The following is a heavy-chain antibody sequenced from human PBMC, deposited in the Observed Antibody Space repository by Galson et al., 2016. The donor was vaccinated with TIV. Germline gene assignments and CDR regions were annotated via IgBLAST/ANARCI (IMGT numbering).Heavy chain of an antibody. D-gene: IGHD5-18*01. CDR1: GFTFNSFA. Sequence: SLRLSCAASGFTFNSFAMSWVRQAPGKGLEWVSFISATGGSTYYADSVKGRFTNSRHYSKNTVYLQMNSLRPDDTAVYYCAKGAAWDTSMGWLGFWFDYWGQGTLVTVSS. J-gene: IGHJ4*02. V-gene: IGHV3-23*01. CDR3: AKGAAWDTSMGWLGFWFDY. CDR2: ISATGGST.